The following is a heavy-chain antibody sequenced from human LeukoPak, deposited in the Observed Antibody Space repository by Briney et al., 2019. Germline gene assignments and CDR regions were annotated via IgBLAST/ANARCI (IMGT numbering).Heavy chain of an antibody. CDR2: INPSGGST. V-gene: IGHV1-46*01. D-gene: IGHD3-3*01. CDR1: GYTFTSYY. Sequence: ASVKVSCKASGYTFTSYYMHWVRQAPGQGLEWMGIINPSGGSTSYAQKFQGRVTMTRDTSTSTVYMELSSLRSEDTAVYYCARRYYDFLSDLYGMDVWGQGTTVTVSS. CDR3: ARRYYDFLSDLYGMDV. J-gene: IGHJ6*02.